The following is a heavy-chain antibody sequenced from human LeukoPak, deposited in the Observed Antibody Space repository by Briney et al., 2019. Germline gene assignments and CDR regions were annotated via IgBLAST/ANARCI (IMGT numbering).Heavy chain of an antibody. Sequence: SETLSLTCTVSGGSISNYYWSWIRQPAGKGPEWIGRFYSGGSADYNPSLKSRVTMSVDTSKNQFSLKLSSVTAADTAVYYRARVYSGYDLPGSLANYYFDYWGQGTLVTVSS. J-gene: IGHJ4*02. CDR1: GGSISNYY. CDR3: ARVYSGYDLPGSLANYYFDY. V-gene: IGHV4-4*07. D-gene: IGHD5-12*01. CDR2: FYSGGSA.